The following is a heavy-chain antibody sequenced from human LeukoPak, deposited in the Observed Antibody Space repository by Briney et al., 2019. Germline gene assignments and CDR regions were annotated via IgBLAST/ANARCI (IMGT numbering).Heavy chain of an antibody. V-gene: IGHV3-48*01. CDR1: GFTFSSYN. D-gene: IGHD5-18*01. CDR2: ISSSSDTV. Sequence: GGSLRLSCAASGFTFSSYNMNWVRQAPGKGLEWVSYISSSSDTVYYTDSVKGRFTISSDNSMNTLYLQMNSLRAEDTAVYYCARGNGNSYGYLDSWGQGILVTVSS. J-gene: IGHJ4*02. CDR3: ARGNGNSYGYLDS.